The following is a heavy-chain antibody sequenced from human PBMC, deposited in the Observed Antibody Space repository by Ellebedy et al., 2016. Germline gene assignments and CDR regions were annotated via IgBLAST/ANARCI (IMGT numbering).Heavy chain of an antibody. J-gene: IGHJ4*02. D-gene: IGHD3-22*01. CDR1: GSTFSGYT. Sequence: GGSLRLSXAASGSTFSGYTMNWVRQAPGKGLEWVSSISSSGSNIYYADSVKGRFTISRDNAKNSVYLQMNTLRIEDTAFYYCAREGDSSGHAGDFDHWGQGTLVTVSS. V-gene: IGHV3-21*01. CDR2: ISSSGSNI. CDR3: AREGDSSGHAGDFDH.